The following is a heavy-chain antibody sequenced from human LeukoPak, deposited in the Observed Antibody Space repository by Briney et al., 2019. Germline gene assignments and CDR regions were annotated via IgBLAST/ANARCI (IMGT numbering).Heavy chain of an antibody. CDR3: SAGY. CDR2: IKSKTDGGTT. V-gene: IGHV3-15*01. J-gene: IGHJ4*02. Sequence: PGGSLRLSCAASGFTFSSYNMNWVRQAPGKGLEWVGRIKSKTDGGTTGYAAPVKGRFTISRDDSKNTLFLQMNSLKTEDTAAYYCSAGYWGQGTLVTVSS. CDR1: GFTFSSYN.